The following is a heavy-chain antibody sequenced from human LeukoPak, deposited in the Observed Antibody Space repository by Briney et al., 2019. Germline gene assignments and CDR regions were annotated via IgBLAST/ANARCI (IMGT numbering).Heavy chain of an antibody. D-gene: IGHD3-22*01. J-gene: IGHJ1*01. CDR1: GFTFTDYW. Sequence: GGSLRLSCAASGFTFTDYWMHWVRQAPGKGLVWVSRIKSDGKTNYADSVKGRFTISRDNAKNTVSLQMDSLRAEDTGVYYCARAPSEVGGYYPEYFRHWGQGTLVTVSS. CDR2: IKSDGKT. V-gene: IGHV3-74*01. CDR3: ARAPSEVGGYYPEYFRH.